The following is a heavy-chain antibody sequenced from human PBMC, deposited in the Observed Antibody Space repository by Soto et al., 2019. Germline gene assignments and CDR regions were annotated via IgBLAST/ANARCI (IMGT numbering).Heavy chain of an antibody. V-gene: IGHV3-21*01. Sequence: GALRLSCAASGFTFSSYSMNWVRQAPGKGLEWVSSISSSSSYIYYADSVKGRFTISRDNAKNSLYLQMNSLRAEDTAVYYCARDGIPPWELLDANWFDPWGQGTLVTVSS. CDR1: GFTFSSYS. CDR2: ISSSSSYI. CDR3: ARDGIPPWELLDANWFDP. D-gene: IGHD1-26*01. J-gene: IGHJ5*02.